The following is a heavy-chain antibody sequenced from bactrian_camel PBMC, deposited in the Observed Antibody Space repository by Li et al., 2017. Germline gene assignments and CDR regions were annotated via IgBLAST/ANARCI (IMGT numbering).Heavy chain of an antibody. Sequence: HVQLVESGGDLVQPGGSLRLSCAASGFIGSSCCMSWYRQAQGKERELVSLMHSDGSPYYADSVRGRFTIYKDNANNTLDLQMNNLKSEDTGMYYCAARRARLVYCPVSSVPRNDYWGQGTQVTVS. V-gene: IGHV3S1*01. CDR3: AARRARLVYCPVSSVPRNDY. CDR2: MHSDGSP. J-gene: IGHJ4*01. D-gene: IGHD2*01. CDR1: GFIGSSCC.